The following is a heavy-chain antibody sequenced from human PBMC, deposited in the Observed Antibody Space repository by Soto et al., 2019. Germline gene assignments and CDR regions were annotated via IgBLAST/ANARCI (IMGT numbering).Heavy chain of an antibody. V-gene: IGHV3-48*01. CDR3: ARVPIAADEHFDY. Sequence: GGSLRLSCAASGFTFSFYSMNWVRQAPGKGLEWVSYISSTSSTIYYADSAKGRFTISRDNAKTSLYLQMNSLRAEDTAVYYCARVPIAADEHFDYWGQGTLVTVSS. CDR1: GFTFSFYS. J-gene: IGHJ4*02. CDR2: ISSTSSTI. D-gene: IGHD6-13*01.